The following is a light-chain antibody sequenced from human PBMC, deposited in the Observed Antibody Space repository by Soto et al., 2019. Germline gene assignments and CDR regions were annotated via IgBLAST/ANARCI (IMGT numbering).Light chain of an antibody. CDR2: GNT. Sequence: QSLLTQPPSVSGAPGQRVTISCTGSSSNIGAGYDVHWYQQFPGTTPKFLIYGNTNRPSGVPDRFSASKSGTSASLDITGLQAEDEAEYFCQSYDSSLNVVFGGGTKVTVL. V-gene: IGLV1-40*01. J-gene: IGLJ2*01. CDR3: QSYDSSLNVV. CDR1: SSNIGAGYD.